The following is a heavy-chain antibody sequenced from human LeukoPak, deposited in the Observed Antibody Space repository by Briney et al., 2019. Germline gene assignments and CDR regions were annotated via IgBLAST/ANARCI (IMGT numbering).Heavy chain of an antibody. CDR2: IYYSGST. V-gene: IGHV4-59*01. J-gene: IGHJ4*02. Sequence: PSETLSLTCTVSGGSISSYYWSWIRQPPGKGLEWIGYIYYSGSTNYNPSLKSRVTISVDTSKNQFSLKLSSVTAADTAVYYCARWASGLDYWGQGTLVTVSS. D-gene: IGHD1-26*01. CDR3: ARWASGLDY. CDR1: GGSISSYY.